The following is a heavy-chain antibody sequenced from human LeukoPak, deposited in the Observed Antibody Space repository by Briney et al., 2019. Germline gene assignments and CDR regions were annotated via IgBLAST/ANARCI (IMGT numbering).Heavy chain of an antibody. CDR3: ARGFLGSGSYYNGFDY. V-gene: IGHV4-39*07. Sequence: SETLSLTCTVSGGSISSSSYYWGWIRQPPGKGLEWIGSIYYSGSTYYNPSLKSRVTISVDTSKNQFSLKLSSVTAADTAVYYCARGFLGSGSYYNGFDYWGQGTLVTVSS. CDR2: IYYSGST. J-gene: IGHJ4*02. D-gene: IGHD3-10*01. CDR1: GGSISSSSYY.